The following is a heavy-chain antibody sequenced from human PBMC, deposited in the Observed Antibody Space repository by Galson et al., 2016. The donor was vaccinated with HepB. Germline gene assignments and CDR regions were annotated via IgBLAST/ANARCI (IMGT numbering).Heavy chain of an antibody. Sequence: SLRLSCAVSGITFSTYWMSWVRQAPGKGLEWVANIKQDGSEKHYVDSVKGRFTISRDNAKNSLYLQMNSLRAEDTAVYYCARDMYYYDSSGYYFLVWYFDLWGRGTLLSVSS. D-gene: IGHD3-22*01. CDR2: IKQDGSEK. CDR1: GITFSTYW. CDR3: ARDMYYYDSSGYYFLVWYFDL. J-gene: IGHJ2*01. V-gene: IGHV3-7*01.